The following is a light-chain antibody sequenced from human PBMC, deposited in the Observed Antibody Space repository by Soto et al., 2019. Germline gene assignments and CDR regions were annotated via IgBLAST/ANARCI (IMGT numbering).Light chain of an antibody. CDR1: SSDVGGYNY. CDR3: SSYTNSGSV. J-gene: IGLJ2*01. Sequence: QSVLTQPRSVSGSPGQSITISCTGTSSDVGGYNYVSWYQQHPDKAPKLLIYEVSNRPSGVSNRFSGSKSGNTASLTIYGLQAEDEADYYCSSYTNSGSVFGGGTKLTVL. CDR2: EVS. V-gene: IGLV2-14*01.